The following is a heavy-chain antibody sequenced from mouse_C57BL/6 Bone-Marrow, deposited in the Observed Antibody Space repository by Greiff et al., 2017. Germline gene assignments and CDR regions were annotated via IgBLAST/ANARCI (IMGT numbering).Heavy chain of an antibody. V-gene: IGHV1-26*01. Sequence: EVMLVESGPELVKPGASVKISCKASGYTFTDYYMNWVKQSHGKSLEWIGDINPNNGGTSYNQKFKGKATLTVDKSSSTAYMELRSLTSEDSAVYYCARSDDYDGFDYWGQGTTLTVSS. CDR3: ARSDDYDGFDY. J-gene: IGHJ2*01. D-gene: IGHD2-4*01. CDR2: INPNNGGT. CDR1: GYTFTDYY.